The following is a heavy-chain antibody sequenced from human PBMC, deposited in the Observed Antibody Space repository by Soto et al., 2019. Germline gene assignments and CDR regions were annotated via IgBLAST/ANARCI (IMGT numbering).Heavy chain of an antibody. CDR1: GFTVSSNY. V-gene: IGHV3-66*01. CDR2: IYSGGST. J-gene: IGHJ4*02. Sequence: GGSRRLSCAASGFTVSSNYMSWVRQAPGKGLEWVSVIYSGGSTYYADSVKGRFTISRDNSKNTLYLQMNSLRAEDTAVYYCARDRSIAARPRGTGFDYWGQGTLVTVS. CDR3: ARDRSIAARPRGTGFDY. D-gene: IGHD6-6*01.